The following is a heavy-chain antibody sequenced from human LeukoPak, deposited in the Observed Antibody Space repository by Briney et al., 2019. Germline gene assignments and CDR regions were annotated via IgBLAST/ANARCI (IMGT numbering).Heavy chain of an antibody. CDR1: GYSFTDYY. Sequence: GASVKVSCKTSGYSFTDYYMHWVRQAPGQGLEWMGIINPSGGSTSYAQKFQGRVTMTRDMSTSTVYMELSSLRSEDTAVYYCARVTGRNWNFMGENWFDPWGQGTLVTVSS. J-gene: IGHJ5*02. D-gene: IGHD1-7*01. V-gene: IGHV1-46*01. CDR3: ARVTGRNWNFMGENWFDP. CDR2: INPSGGST.